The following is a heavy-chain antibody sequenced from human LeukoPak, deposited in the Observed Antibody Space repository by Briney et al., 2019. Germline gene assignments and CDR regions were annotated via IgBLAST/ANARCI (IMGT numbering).Heavy chain of an antibody. CDR1: GFTFTSSG. CDR3: VRDFEWSFDT. V-gene: IGHV3-30*02. CDR2: IRNDGNDK. Sequence: GGSLRLSCAASGFTFTSSGMSWVRQAPGKGLEWFSFIRNDGNDKYYADSVKGRFTISRDNPKNTLYLQMNSLRPEDTALYYCVRDFEWSFDTWDQGTLVTVSS. D-gene: IGHD3-3*01. J-gene: IGHJ4*02.